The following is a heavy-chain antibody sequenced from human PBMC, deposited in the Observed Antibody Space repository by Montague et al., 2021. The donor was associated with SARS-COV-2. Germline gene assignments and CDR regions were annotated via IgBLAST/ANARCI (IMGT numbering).Heavy chain of an antibody. Sequence: SETLSLTCAVYGESFSGFHWTWIRQPPGTGLKWIGYISYSGSTNYNPSLKSRVTISVDTSKNQFSLKLSSVTAADTAVYYCARHSGWSRFIWGYWGQGTLVTVSS. V-gene: IGHV4-59*08. CDR1: GESFSGFH. D-gene: IGHD6-19*01. CDR3: ARHSGWSRFIWGY. CDR2: ISYSGST. J-gene: IGHJ4*02.